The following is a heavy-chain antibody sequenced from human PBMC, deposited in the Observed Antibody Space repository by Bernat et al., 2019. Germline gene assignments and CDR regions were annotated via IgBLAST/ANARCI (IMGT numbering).Heavy chain of an antibody. J-gene: IGHJ6*02. CDR3: AREPVSSGYYYYYYGMDV. Sequence: QVQLVESGGGVVQPGRSLRLSCAASGFTFSSYGIHWVRQAPGKGLEWVAVIWYDGSNKYYADSVKGRFTISRDNSKNTLYLQMNSLRAEDTAVYYCAREPVSSGYYYYYYGMDVWGQWTTVTVSS. CDR2: IWYDGSNK. V-gene: IGHV3-33*01. CDR1: GFTFSSYG. D-gene: IGHD3-22*01.